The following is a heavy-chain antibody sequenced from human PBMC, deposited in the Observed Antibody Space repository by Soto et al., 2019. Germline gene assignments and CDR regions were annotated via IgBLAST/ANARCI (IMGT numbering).Heavy chain of an antibody. CDR1: GFTFSGYS. CDR2: ISSSSSYI. J-gene: IGHJ6*02. V-gene: IGHV3-21*01. Sequence: PGGSLRLSCAASGFTFSGYSMNWVRQAPGKGLEWVSSISSSSSYIYYADSVKGRFTISRDNAKNSLYLQMNSLRAEDTAVYYCARDAVSYGSGIYGMDVWGQGTTVTVSS. CDR3: ARDAVSYGSGIYGMDV. D-gene: IGHD3-10*01.